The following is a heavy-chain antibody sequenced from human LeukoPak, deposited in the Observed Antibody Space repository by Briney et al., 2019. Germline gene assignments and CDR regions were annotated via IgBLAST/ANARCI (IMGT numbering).Heavy chain of an antibody. CDR2: ISGSGGST. V-gene: IGHV3-23*01. Sequence: GGSLRLSCAASGFTFSSYGMSWVRQAPGKGLEWVSAISGSGGSTYYADSVKGRFTISRDNSKNTLSLQMNSLRAEDTAVYYCAKDREGYSSPFDYWGQGTLVTVSS. CDR1: GFTFSSYG. D-gene: IGHD6-13*01. CDR3: AKDREGYSSPFDY. J-gene: IGHJ4*02.